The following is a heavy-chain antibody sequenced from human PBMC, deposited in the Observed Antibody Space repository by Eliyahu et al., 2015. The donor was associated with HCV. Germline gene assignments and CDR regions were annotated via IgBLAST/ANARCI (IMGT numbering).Heavy chain of an antibody. J-gene: IGHJ5*02. CDR1: GGSISSSRYY. CDR2: VYFSGTP. Sequence: LQLQESGPGLVQPSESLSLTCTVXGGSISSSRYYWDWIRQPPGKGPGGVASVYFSGTPNYNPSLKSRVTISLDTSKNQFSLKLSSVTAADTAVYYCAKTHNWIDPWGQGTLVTVSS. V-gene: IGHV4-39*01. CDR3: AKTHNWIDP.